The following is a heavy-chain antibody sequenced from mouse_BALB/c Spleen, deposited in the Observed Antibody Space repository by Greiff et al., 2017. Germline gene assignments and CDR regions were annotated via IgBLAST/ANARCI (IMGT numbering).Heavy chain of an antibody. CDR3: ARGDYGNYAPYAMDY. CDR2: LSSGSSTI. CDR1: GFTFSSFG. V-gene: IGHV5-17*02. Sequence: EVKLVESGGGLVQPGGSRKLSCAASGFTFSSFGMHWVRQPPEKGLEWVAYLSSGSSTIYYADTVKGRFTISRNNPKNTLFLQMTSLRSEDTAMYYCARGDYGNYAPYAMDYWGQGTSVTVSS. D-gene: IGHD2-1*01. J-gene: IGHJ4*01.